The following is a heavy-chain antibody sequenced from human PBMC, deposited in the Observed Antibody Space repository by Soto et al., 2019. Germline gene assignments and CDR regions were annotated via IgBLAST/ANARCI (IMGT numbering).Heavy chain of an antibody. CDR3: ASSLKGFLECLPSPYGMDV. J-gene: IGHJ6*02. V-gene: IGHV3-23*01. CDR1: GFTFSSYA. D-gene: IGHD3-3*01. CDR2: ISGSGGST. Sequence: PGGSLRLSCAASGFTFSSYAMSWVRQAPGKGLEWVSAISGSGGSTYYADSVKGRFTISRDNSKNTLYLQMNSLRAEDTAVYYCASSLKGFLECLPSPYGMDVWGQGTKVTVSS.